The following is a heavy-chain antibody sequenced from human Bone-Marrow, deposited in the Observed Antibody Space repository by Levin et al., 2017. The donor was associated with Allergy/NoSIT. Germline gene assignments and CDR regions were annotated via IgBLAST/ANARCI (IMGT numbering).Heavy chain of an antibody. CDR3: ARKGAIAVAGQFDY. CDR2: ISGSGDTT. J-gene: IGHJ4*02. V-gene: IGHV3-23*01. D-gene: IGHD6-19*01. CDR1: GFTFRSSS. Sequence: PGGSLRLSCVSSGFTFRSSSMAWVRQAPGKGLEWVSTISGSGDTTYYADSVQGRFIISRDNSKNTLDMQMNSLRAEDTAVYYCARKGAIAVAGQFDYWGQGILVIVSS.